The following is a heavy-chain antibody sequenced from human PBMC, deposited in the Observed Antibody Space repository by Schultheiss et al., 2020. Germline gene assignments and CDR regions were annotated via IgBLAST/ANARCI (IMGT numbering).Heavy chain of an antibody. Sequence: SVKVSCKASGFTFTSSAMQWVRQARGQRLEWIGWIVVGSGNTNYAQKFQERVTITADESTSTAYMELSSLRSDDTAVYFCAREEGSGSYWPYYYYYGMDVWGQGTTVTVSS. CDR2: IVVGSGNT. D-gene: IGHD3-10*01. CDR3: AREEGSGSYWPYYYYYGMDV. V-gene: IGHV1-58*02. CDR1: GFTFTSSA. J-gene: IGHJ6*02.